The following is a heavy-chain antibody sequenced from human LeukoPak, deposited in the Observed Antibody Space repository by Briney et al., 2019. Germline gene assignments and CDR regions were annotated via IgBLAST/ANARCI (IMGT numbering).Heavy chain of an antibody. Sequence: GESLKTSCKGSGYSFTNYWIGWVRQMPGKGLEWMGIIYPSDSDTRYSPSFQGQVTFSADKSISTAYLQWSSLKASDTAMYYCARRTSDSSGFYLFDYWGQGALVTVSS. D-gene: IGHD3-22*01. CDR3: ARRTSDSSGFYLFDY. J-gene: IGHJ4*02. V-gene: IGHV5-51*01. CDR2: IYPSDSDT. CDR1: GYSFTNYW.